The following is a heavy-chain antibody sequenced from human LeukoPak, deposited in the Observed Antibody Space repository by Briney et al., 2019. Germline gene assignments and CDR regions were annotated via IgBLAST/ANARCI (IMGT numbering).Heavy chain of an antibody. D-gene: IGHD3-22*01. CDR2: IIPIFGTA. CDR1: GGTFSSYA. Sequence: SVKVSCKASGGTFSSYAISWVRQAPGQGLEWMGGIIPIFGTANYAQKFQGRVTITADESTSTAYMELSSLRSEDTAVYYCARSPAYDSSGYFAYYYYYMDVWGKGTTVTISS. J-gene: IGHJ6*03. CDR3: ARSPAYDSSGYFAYYYYYMDV. V-gene: IGHV1-69*13.